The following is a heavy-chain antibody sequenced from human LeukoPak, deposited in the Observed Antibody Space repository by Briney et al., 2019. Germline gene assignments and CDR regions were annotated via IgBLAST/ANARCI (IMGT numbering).Heavy chain of an antibody. CDR3: AREPYYSSAPGAFDI. CDR1: GYTFTSYD. CDR2: IIPILTVA. D-gene: IGHD3-10*01. V-gene: IGHV1-69*04. Sequence: SVKVSCKASGYTFTSYDINWVRQAPGQGLEWMGRIIPILTVANYTQKFQGRVTITADKPTSTAYMELTSLRSEDTAVYYCAREPYYSSAPGAFDI. J-gene: IGHJ3*02.